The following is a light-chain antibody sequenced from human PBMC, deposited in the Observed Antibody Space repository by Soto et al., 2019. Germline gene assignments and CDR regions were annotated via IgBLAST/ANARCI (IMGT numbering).Light chain of an antibody. V-gene: IGKV4-1*01. CDR1: QSVLYTSSNKNY. CDR2: WAS. J-gene: IGKJ1*01. Sequence: DIVLTQSPYSLAVSLGERATINCKSSQSVLYTSSNKNYLAWYQQKPGQPPKLLIYWASTRESGVPDRFSGSGSGTDFTLTISSLQAEDVAVYYCQQYYTPQTFGQGTKVEIK. CDR3: QQYYTPQT.